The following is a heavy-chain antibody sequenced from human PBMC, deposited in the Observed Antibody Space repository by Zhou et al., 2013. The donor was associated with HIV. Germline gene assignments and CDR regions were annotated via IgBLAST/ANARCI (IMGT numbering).Heavy chain of an antibody. J-gene: IGHJ6*02. CDR2: INPNSGKG. CDR3: GRRGSWGDRTTIIRGGVDV. Sequence: QSGPEVKKPGASVRVSCMASTYNFRTYGLAWVRQAPGQGLEWMGWINPNSGKGYYAQRFQGRVTMSRNISTTTAHMELSSLTSEDTAVYYCGRRGSWGDRTTIIRGGVDVWGQGTTVT. V-gene: IGHV1-8*02. D-gene: IGHD3-10*01. CDR1: TYNFRTYG.